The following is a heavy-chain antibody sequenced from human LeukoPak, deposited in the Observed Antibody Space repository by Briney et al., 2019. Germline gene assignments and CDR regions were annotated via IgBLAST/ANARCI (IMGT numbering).Heavy chain of an antibody. CDR3: ARDEFAVVNAFDI. CDR2: ISSSSSTI. Sequence: GGSLRLSCAASGFTFSSYSMNWVRQAPGKGLEWVSYISSSSSTIYYADSVKGRFTISRDNAKNSLYLQMNSLRAEDTAVYYCARDEFAVVNAFDIWGQGTMVTVSS. J-gene: IGHJ3*02. CDR1: GFTFSSYS. V-gene: IGHV3-48*01. D-gene: IGHD6-6*01.